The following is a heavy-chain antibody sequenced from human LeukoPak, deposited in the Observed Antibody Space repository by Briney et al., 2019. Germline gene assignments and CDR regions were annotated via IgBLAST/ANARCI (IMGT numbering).Heavy chain of an antibody. V-gene: IGHV4-59*01. CDR1: GGSISSYY. J-gene: IGHJ2*01. D-gene: IGHD3/OR15-3a*01. CDR3: ARGRRTGSTYWYFDL. CDR2: IYYSGST. Sequence: SETLSLTCTASGGSISSYYWSWIRQPPGKGLEWIGYIYYSGSTNYNPSLKSRVTISVDTSKNQFSLKLSSVTAADTAVYYCARGRRTGSTYWYFDLWGRGTLVTVSS.